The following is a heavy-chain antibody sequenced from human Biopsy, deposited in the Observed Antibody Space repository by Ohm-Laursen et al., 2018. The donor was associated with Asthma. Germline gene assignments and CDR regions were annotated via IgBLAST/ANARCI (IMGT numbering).Heavy chain of an antibody. CDR3: ARGDSSGGEQDEWEE. Sequence: SLRLSCTASGFAVSRDHMFWVRQAPGKGLEWVSVIYSGGTSHTADSVRGRFTISRDYSKNTVALQMHSLRAEETAGYDGARGDSSGGEQDEWEEWGQGTLVTVSS. J-gene: IGHJ4*02. CDR1: GFAVSRDH. V-gene: IGHV3-53*01. CDR2: IYSGGTS. D-gene: IGHD3-22*01.